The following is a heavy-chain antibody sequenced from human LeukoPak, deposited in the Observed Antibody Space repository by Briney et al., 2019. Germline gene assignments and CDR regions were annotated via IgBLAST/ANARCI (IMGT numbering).Heavy chain of an antibody. D-gene: IGHD4-11*01. CDR3: ASSDTVTIKAPVFDY. CDR2: IYYSGST. Sequence: SETLSLTCTVSGGSISSSSYYWGWIRQPPGKGLEWIGSIYYSGSTYYNPSLKSRVTISVDTSKNQFSLKLSSVTAADTAVYYCASSDTVTIKAPVFDYWGQGTLVTVSS. J-gene: IGHJ4*02. V-gene: IGHV4-39*07. CDR1: GGSISSSSYY.